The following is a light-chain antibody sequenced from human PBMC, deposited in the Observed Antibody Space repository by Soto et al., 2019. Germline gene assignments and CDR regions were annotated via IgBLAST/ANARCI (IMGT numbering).Light chain of an antibody. CDR2: GAS. CDR3: QHYGSSHPFT. CDR1: QSVSSTY. Sequence: EIVLTQSPGNLSLSPGERATLSCRASQSVSSTYLDWYQQKPGQAPRLLIFGASSRATGIPHRFSGSGSGTDFTLTISRLEPEDFAVYYCQHYGSSHPFTFGPGTKVDI. J-gene: IGKJ3*01. V-gene: IGKV3-20*01.